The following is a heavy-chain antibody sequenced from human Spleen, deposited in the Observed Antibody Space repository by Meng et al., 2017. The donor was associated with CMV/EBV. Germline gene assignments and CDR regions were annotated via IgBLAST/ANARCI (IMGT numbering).Heavy chain of an antibody. Sequence: SGPTLVKPTQTLTLTCTFSGFSLSTSGVGVGWIRQPPGKALEWLALIYWNDDKPYSPSLKSRLTITKDTSKNQVVLTMTNMDPVDTARYYCARTRRDSSGYYNDYWGQGTLVTFSS. J-gene: IGHJ4*02. V-gene: IGHV2-5*01. CDR2: IYWNDDK. CDR1: GFSLSTSGVG. CDR3: ARTRRDSSGYYNDY. D-gene: IGHD3-22*01.